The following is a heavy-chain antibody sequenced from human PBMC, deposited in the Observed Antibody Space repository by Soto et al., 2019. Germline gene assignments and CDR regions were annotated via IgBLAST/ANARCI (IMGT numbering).Heavy chain of an antibody. V-gene: IGHV3-30-3*01. CDR2: ISYHGSDK. CDR3: ARDSVKKVGLDP. Sequence: GGSLRLSCTASGFSFSSYPMHWVRQAPGKGLDWVAVISYHGSDKAYADSVRGRFTIFRDNSKNTLYLQMDSLRPDDTAVYYCARDSVKKVGLDPWGQGTLVTVSS. J-gene: IGHJ5*02. D-gene: IGHD3-10*01. CDR1: GFSFSSYP.